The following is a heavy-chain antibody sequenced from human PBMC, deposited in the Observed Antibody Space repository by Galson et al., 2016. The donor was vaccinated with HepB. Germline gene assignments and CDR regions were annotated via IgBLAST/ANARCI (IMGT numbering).Heavy chain of an antibody. CDR2: ISWNSGRI. CDR1: GFRFDDHA. CDR3: AKDRLGYASGGYPVFDY. V-gene: IGHV3-9*01. D-gene: IGHD3-22*01. Sequence: SLRLSCAASGFRFDDHAMHWVRQAPGKGLEWVSGISWNSGRIGYGDAVKGRFTLSRDDAKNSLFLQMNSLRADDTALYYCAKDRLGYASGGYPVFDYWGQGTLVTVSS. J-gene: IGHJ4*01.